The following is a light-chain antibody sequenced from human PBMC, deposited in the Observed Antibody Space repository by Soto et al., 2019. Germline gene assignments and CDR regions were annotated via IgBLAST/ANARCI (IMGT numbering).Light chain of an antibody. CDR3: QAYDYSLTASV. J-gene: IGLJ3*02. V-gene: IGLV1-40*01. CDR1: GSNLGAGYD. CDR2: GNR. Sequence: QSVLTQPPSVSGAPGQRATLSCTGTGSNLGAGYDVHWYQQLPGAAPKLVIFGNRNRPSGVPERFSGSKSGTSASLAITGLQAEDEADYYCQAYDYSLTASVFGGGTQLTVL.